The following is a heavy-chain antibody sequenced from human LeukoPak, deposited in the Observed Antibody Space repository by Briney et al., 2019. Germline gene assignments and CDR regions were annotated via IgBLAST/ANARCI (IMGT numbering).Heavy chain of an antibody. Sequence: SETLSLTCTVSGGSISSGSYYWSWIRQPAGKGLEWIGRIYTSGSTNYNPSLKSRVTISVDTSKNQFSLKLSSVTAADTAVYYCARPRASLGVVTPSYMDVWGKGTTVTVSS. CDR2: IYTSGST. J-gene: IGHJ6*03. CDR3: ARPRASLGVVTPSYMDV. V-gene: IGHV4-61*02. D-gene: IGHD3-3*01. CDR1: GGSISSGSYY.